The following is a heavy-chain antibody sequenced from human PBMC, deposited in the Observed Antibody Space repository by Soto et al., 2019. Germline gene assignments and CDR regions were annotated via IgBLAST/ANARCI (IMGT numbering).Heavy chain of an antibody. V-gene: IGHV4-4*02. D-gene: IGHD3-10*01. CDR1: GDSISSASW. Sequence: QVQLRESGPGLVEPSGTLSLTCAVSGDSISSASWWSWVRQPPGKGLEWIGEIFHNGVTNYNPSLKGRVAMSVDTTENQVSLKLTSVNAADTAVYYCARRTWDYSCSGSYYPHFDNWGQGALVTVSS. J-gene: IGHJ4*02. CDR2: IFHNGVT. CDR3: ARRTWDYSCSGSYYPHFDN.